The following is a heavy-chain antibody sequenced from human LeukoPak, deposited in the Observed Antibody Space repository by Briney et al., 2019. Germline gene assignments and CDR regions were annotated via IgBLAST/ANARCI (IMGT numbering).Heavy chain of an antibody. V-gene: IGHV1-18*01. CDR3: ARDPLAYCAGDCYHRFFDY. CDR2: ISAYNGNT. D-gene: IGHD2-21*02. Sequence: GASVKVSCKASGYTFTSYGISWVRQAPGQGLEWMGWISAYNGNTNYAPKLQGRVTMTTDTSTSTAYMELRSLRFDDTAVYYCARDPLAYCAGDCYHRFFDYWGQGTLVTVSS. J-gene: IGHJ4*02. CDR1: GYTFTSYG.